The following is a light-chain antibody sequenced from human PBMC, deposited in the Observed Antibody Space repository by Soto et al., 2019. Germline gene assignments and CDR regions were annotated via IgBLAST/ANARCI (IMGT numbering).Light chain of an antibody. CDR3: CSYGGSFPYV. CDR1: SSDVGGYDY. Sequence: QSALTQPPSVSGSPGQSVTSSCTGTSSDVGGYDYVSWYQQRPGKAPKLLIYDVTKRPSGVPDQFSGSKSGNTASLTISGLQAEDEADFYCCSYGGSFPYVFGTGTKVTVL. V-gene: IGLV2-11*01. CDR2: DVT. J-gene: IGLJ1*01.